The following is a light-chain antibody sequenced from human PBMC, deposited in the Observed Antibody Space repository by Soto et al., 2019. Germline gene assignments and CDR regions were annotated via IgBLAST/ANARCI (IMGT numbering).Light chain of an antibody. V-gene: IGLV2-8*01. CDR3: SSFARGQDPCVV. J-gene: IGLJ2*01. Sequence: QSALTQPPSASGSPGQSVTISCSGTSTDIGGYDFVSWYQQQPGKAPRLLIYEVDKRPAGVPDRFSGSKSGNTASLTVSGRQDEDEADDYCSSFARGQDPCVVFGGGTKLTVL. CDR2: EVD. CDR1: STDIGGYDF.